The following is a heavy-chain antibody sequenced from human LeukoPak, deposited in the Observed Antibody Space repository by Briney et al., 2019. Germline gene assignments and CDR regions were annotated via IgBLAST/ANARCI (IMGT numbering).Heavy chain of an antibody. CDR3: ARDLTSCIGSRPKVVDY. Sequence: ASVKVSCKASGYSFTSFGISWVRQAPGQGLEWMGWISAYNGNTNYPQSLQGRVTMTTDTSTSTAYMELRSLRSDDTAVYYCARDLTSCIGSRPKVVDYWGQGTLVSVSS. CDR2: ISAYNGNT. D-gene: IGHD6-6*01. CDR1: GYSFTSFG. V-gene: IGHV1-18*01. J-gene: IGHJ4*02.